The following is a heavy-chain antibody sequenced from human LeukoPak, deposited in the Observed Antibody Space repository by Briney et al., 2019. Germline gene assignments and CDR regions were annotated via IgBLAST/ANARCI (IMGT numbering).Heavy chain of an antibody. Sequence: SGGSLRLSCAASGFTFSRNSMNWVRQAPGKGLEWVSSISTSSIYIYYADSVKGRFTISRDNAKNSLYLQMNSLRAEDTAVYYCASLSGAVAGRDPFDYWGQGTLVTVSS. CDR2: ISTSSIYI. CDR3: ASLSGAVAGRDPFDY. D-gene: IGHD6-19*01. V-gene: IGHV3-21*01. CDR1: GFTFSRNS. J-gene: IGHJ4*02.